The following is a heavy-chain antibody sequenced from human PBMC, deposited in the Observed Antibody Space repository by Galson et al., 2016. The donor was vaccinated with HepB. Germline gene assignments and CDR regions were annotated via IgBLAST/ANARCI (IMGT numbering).Heavy chain of an antibody. J-gene: IGHJ4*02. CDR2: ISTYNGNP. CDR1: GYSFTNYG. V-gene: IGHV1-18*01. CDR3: SRERGNYPYFDY. Sequence: SVKVSCKASGYSFTNYGISWVRQAPGQGLEWMGWISTYNGNPNSAQKPPGRVTMTTDASTSTAHMELRSPRSDDTAVYYCSRERGNYPYFDYWGQGTLATVSS. D-gene: IGHD1-7*01.